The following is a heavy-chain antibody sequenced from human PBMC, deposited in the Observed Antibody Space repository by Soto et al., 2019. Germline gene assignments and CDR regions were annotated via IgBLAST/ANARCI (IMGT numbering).Heavy chain of an antibody. CDR3: AGLDCSGGSCWPYYFEH. CDR2: IRSRGKSPAT. Sequence: EVQLVESGGGLVQPGGSLKLSCAVSGFTFSSSSMHWVRQAYGKGLEWVGRIRSRGKSPATSYAASVKSRFTISRDDSKNMAYLHMKSLKTDDTAVYFCAGLDCSGGSCWPYYFEHCGQGTLVTVSS. CDR1: GFTFSSSS. V-gene: IGHV3-73*02. D-gene: IGHD2-15*01. J-gene: IGHJ4*02.